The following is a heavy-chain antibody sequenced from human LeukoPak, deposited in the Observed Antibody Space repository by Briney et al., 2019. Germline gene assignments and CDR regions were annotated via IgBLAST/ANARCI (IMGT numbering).Heavy chain of an antibody. CDR1: GSTFSNAW. J-gene: IGHJ4*02. V-gene: IGHV3-15*01. Sequence: GGSLGLSCAASGSTFSNAWMSWVRQAPGKGLEWVGRVKSKTDGGTTDYAAPVKGRFTISRDDSKNTLYLQMNSLKTEDTAVYYCTTTPSVGFDWSDYWGQGTLVTVSS. CDR2: VKSKTDGGTT. D-gene: IGHD3-9*01. CDR3: TTTPSVGFDWSDY.